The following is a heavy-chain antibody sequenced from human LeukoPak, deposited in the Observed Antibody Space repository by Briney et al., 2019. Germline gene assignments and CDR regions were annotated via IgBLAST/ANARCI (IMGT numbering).Heavy chain of an antibody. CDR2: INHSGST. V-gene: IGHV4-34*01. J-gene: IGHJ5*02. D-gene: IGHD3-16*01. CDR3: ATHEYVWGSYIPLDP. CDR1: GGSISSYY. Sequence: PSETLSLTCTVSGGSISSYYWSWIRQPPGKGLEWIGEINHSGSTNYNPSLKSRVTISVDTSKNQFSLKLSFVTAADTAVYYCATHEYVWGSYIPLDPWGQGTLVTVSS.